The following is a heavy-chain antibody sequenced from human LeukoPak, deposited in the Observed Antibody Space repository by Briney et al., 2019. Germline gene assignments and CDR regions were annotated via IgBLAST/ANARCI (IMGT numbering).Heavy chain of an antibody. CDR2: IYYRGST. CDR1: GGSVSSYY. V-gene: IGHV4-59*02. Sequence: SQTLSLTCAVSGGSVSSYYWSWIRQPPGEGLEGIGYIYYRGSTNYNPSLKSRVTISVDTSKNQFSLKLRSVTAADTAVYYCASSAAAAGRGAWFDPWGHGTLVTVSS. D-gene: IGHD6-13*01. CDR3: ASSAAAAGRGAWFDP. J-gene: IGHJ5*02.